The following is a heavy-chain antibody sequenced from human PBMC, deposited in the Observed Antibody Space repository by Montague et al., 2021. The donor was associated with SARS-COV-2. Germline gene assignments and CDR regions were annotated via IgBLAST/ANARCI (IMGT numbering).Heavy chain of an antibody. J-gene: IGHJ4*02. V-gene: IGHV4-39*01. CDR2: ISYHGNT. D-gene: IGHD3-22*01. CDR3: ARQLDYWDSSGQRRHFDY. CDR1: GDSISSSSYD. Sequence: SETLSLTCTVSGDSISSSSYDWGWIRRPPGKGLEWIGHISYHGNTNYNPSLKSRVTISIDTSRNQFSLKVSSVTATDTAIYYCARQLDYWDSSGQRRHFDYGGQGTLVTVSS.